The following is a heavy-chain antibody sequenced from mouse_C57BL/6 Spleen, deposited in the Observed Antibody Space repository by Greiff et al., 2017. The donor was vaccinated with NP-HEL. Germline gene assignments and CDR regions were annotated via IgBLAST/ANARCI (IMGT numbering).Heavy chain of an antibody. Sequence: VQVVESGPGLVAPSQSLSITCTVSGFSLTSYAISWVRQPPGKGLEWLGVIWTGGGTNYNSALKSRLSISKDNSKSQVFLKMNSLQTDDTARYYCALLDSSGYGYYAMDYWGQGTSVTVSS. J-gene: IGHJ4*01. V-gene: IGHV2-9-1*01. CDR1: GFSLTSYA. CDR2: IWTGGGT. D-gene: IGHD3-2*02. CDR3: ALLDSSGYGYYAMDY.